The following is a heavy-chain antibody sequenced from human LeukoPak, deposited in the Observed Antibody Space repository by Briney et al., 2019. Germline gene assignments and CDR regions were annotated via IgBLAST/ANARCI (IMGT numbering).Heavy chain of an antibody. CDR1: GDSVSSNSAA. Sequence: SQTLSLTCAISGDSVSSNSAAWNWIRQSPSRGLEWLGRTYYRSKWYNYYAVSVKSRITINTDKSKNQFYLQLNSVTPEDTAVYYCARDLIGAVPFDRWGQGTLVTVSS. J-gene: IGHJ5*02. D-gene: IGHD6-13*01. V-gene: IGHV6-1*01. CDR3: ARDLIGAVPFDR. CDR2: TYYRSKWYN.